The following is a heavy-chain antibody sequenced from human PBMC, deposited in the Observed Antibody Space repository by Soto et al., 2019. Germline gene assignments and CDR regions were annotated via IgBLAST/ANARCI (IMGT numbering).Heavy chain of an antibody. CDR3: ARLRASGWYMGGYLDS. J-gene: IGHJ4*02. V-gene: IGHV3-11*06. D-gene: IGHD6-13*01. CDR1: GFTFSDYY. Sequence: QVQLVESGGGLVKPGGSLRLSCVVSGFTFSDYYMSWLRQAPGKGLEWVSYIVTSSAYTKYADSVKGRFSISRDNAKNSLYVEMNSLRVEDTAVYYCARLRASGWYMGGYLDSWGQGTLVTVSS. CDR2: IVTSSAYT.